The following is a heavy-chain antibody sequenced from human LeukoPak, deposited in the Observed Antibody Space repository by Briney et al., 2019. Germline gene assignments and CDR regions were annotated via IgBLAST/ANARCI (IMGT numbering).Heavy chain of an antibody. V-gene: IGHV1-2*02. CDR1: GYTFTGYY. Sequence: ASVKVSCKASGYTFTGYYMHWVRQAPGQGLEWMGWINPNSGGTNYAQKFQGRVTMTRDTSISTDYMELSRLRSDDTAVYYCARSEIVVVPAADFDYWGQGTLVTVSS. J-gene: IGHJ4*02. CDR3: ARSEIVVVPAADFDY. CDR2: INPNSGGT. D-gene: IGHD2-2*01.